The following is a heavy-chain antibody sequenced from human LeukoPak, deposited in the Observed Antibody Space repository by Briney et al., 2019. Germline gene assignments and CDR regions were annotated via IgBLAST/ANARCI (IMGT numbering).Heavy chain of an antibody. CDR1: GGSFSGYY. CDR3: ARGGGRITIFGVVIPDYYYYGMDV. D-gene: IGHD3-3*01. J-gene: IGHJ6*02. Sequence: KPSETLSLTCAVYGGSFSGYYWSWIRQPPGKGLEWIGEINRSGSTNYNPSLKSRVTISVDTSKNQFSLKLSSVTAADTAVYYCARGGGRITIFGVVIPDYYYYGMDVWGQGTTVTVSS. CDR2: INRSGST. V-gene: IGHV4-34*01.